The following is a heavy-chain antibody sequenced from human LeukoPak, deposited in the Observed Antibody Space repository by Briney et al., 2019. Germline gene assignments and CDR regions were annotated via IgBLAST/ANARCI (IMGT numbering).Heavy chain of an antibody. CDR2: ISGSGGST. Sequence: PGGSLRLSCAASGFTFSSYAMSWVRQAPGKGLEWVSAISGSGGSTYYADSVKGRFTISRDNSKNTLYLQMNSLRAEDTAVYYCAKEGKGSSWYSIMVGAPDYWGQGTLVTVSS. CDR3: AKEGKGSSWYSIMVGAPDY. J-gene: IGHJ4*02. D-gene: IGHD6-13*01. V-gene: IGHV3-23*01. CDR1: GFTFSSYA.